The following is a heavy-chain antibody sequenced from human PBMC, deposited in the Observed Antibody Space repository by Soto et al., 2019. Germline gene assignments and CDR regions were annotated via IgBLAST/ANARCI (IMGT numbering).Heavy chain of an antibody. J-gene: IGHJ3*02. Sequence: ASVKVSCKASGYTFTSYYMHWVRQAPGQGLEWMGIINPSGGSTSYAQKFQGRVTMTRDTSTSTVYMELSSLRSEGTAVYSCATAGMITFGVVIPRQPYDAFDIRGRGTMVTVSS. CDR1: GYTFTSYY. CDR2: INPSGGST. D-gene: IGHD3-16*02. CDR3: ATAGMITFGVVIPRQPYDAFDI. V-gene: IGHV1-46*03.